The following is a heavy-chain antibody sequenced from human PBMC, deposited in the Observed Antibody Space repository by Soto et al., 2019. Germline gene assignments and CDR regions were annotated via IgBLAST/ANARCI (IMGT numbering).Heavy chain of an antibody. CDR2: ISPYNDYT. J-gene: IGHJ6*02. CDR3: ARGGYYDNSWGKLSHYGLDV. Sequence: QVQLAQSANEVKKPGASVRVSCKAAGYTFIRYGIAWVRQAPGQGLEWMGWISPYNDYTVYAQKFQGRVSMTAEPSTRTVYMNLRGLKSDDTAVYYCARGGYYDNSWGKLSHYGLDVWGQGTSVSVSS. V-gene: IGHV1-18*01. D-gene: IGHD3-16*01. CDR1: GYTFIRYG.